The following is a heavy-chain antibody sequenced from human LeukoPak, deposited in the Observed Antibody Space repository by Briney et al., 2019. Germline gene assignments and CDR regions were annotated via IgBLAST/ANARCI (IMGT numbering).Heavy chain of an antibody. CDR3: AKRVPIGSSSGWFDY. J-gene: IGHJ4*02. Sequence: GGSLRLSCAASGFTFSSYAMSWVRQAPGKGLEWVSAISGSGGSTYYADSVKGRFTISRDNSKNTLYLQMNSLRAEDTAVYYWAKRVPIGSSSGWFDYWGQGTLVTVSS. D-gene: IGHD6-19*01. CDR1: GFTFSSYA. CDR2: ISGSGGST. V-gene: IGHV3-23*01.